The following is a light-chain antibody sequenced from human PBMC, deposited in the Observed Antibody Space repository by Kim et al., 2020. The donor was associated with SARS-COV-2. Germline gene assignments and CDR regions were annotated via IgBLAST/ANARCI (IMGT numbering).Light chain of an antibody. CDR1: RNIATW. J-gene: IGKJ1*01. CDR2: KAS. Sequence: DIQMTQYPSTLSASIGDRVTITCRASRNIATWVAWYQQKPGEAPRLLIYKASNLKSGVPSRFSGSGSGTEFTPTTDSLQADDLATYFCQQYKSYPWTFCQETKVVIK. CDR3: QQYKSYPWT. V-gene: IGKV1-5*03.